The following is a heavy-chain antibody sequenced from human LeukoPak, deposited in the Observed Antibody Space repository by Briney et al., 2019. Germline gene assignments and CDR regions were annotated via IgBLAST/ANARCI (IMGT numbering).Heavy chain of an antibody. Sequence: QPGGSLRLSCAASGFTFSNYWMSWVRQAPGKGLEWVANIKQDGSEKYYVDSVKGRFTISRDNAKNSLYLQMNSLRAEDTALYYCARETTGDPFDYWGQGTLVTVSS. CDR2: IKQDGSEK. V-gene: IGHV3-7*01. D-gene: IGHD7-27*01. J-gene: IGHJ4*02. CDR1: GFTFSNYW. CDR3: ARETTGDPFDY.